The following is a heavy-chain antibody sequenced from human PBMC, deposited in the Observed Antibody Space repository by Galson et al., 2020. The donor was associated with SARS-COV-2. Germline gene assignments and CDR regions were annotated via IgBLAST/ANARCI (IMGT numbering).Heavy chain of an antibody. D-gene: IGHD6-19*01. CDR3: PAGPVAGTGV. J-gene: IGHJ4*02. CDR2: IHSSGFT. V-gene: IGHV4-61*02. CDR1: GGSISGTDHY. Sequence: SQTLSLTCAVSGGSISGTDHYWSWIRQPAGKGLEWIGRIHSSGFTYYNPPLKSRAAISVDTPKNQFSLKVTSVTAADTAVYFCPAGPVAGTGVWGPGALVTGSS.